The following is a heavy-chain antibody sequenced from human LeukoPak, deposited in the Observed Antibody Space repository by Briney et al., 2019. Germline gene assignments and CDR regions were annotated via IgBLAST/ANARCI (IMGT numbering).Heavy chain of an antibody. Sequence: NPSETLSLTCTVSGGSISSYYWGWIRQPPGKGLEWIGSIYYSGSTYYNPSLKSRVTISVDTSKNQFSLKLSSVTAADTAVYYCARGNYYDGSGYFNDAFDIWGQETMVTVSS. J-gene: IGHJ3*02. CDR3: ARGNYYDGSGYFNDAFDI. CDR2: IYYSGST. D-gene: IGHD3-22*01. CDR1: GGSISSYY. V-gene: IGHV4-39*07.